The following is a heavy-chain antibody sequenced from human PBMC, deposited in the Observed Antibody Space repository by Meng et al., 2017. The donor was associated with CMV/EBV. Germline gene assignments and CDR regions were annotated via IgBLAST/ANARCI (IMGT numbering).Heavy chain of an antibody. CDR1: GGTFSSYA. V-gene: IGHV1-69*05. Sequence: SVKVSCKASGGTFSSYAIGWVRQAPGQGLEWMGGIIPIFGTANYAQKFQGRVTITTDESTSTAYMELSSLRSEDTAVYYCARGGYSYGNYYYYGMDVWGQGTTVTVSS. D-gene: IGHD5-18*01. J-gene: IGHJ6*02. CDR3: ARGGYSYGNYYYYGMDV. CDR2: IIPIFGTA.